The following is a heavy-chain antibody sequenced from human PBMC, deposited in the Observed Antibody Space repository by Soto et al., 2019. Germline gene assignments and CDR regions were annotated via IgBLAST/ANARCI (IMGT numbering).Heavy chain of an antibody. Sequence: EVQLLESGGGLVQPEGSLRLSCAASGFTFTSYAMGWVRQAPGKGLEWVSVISSGGSTYYADSVRGRFTISRDNSKDTPSLQMNSLRAEDTAVYYCAKRRGAGGHFDFWCQGALVTVSS. J-gene: IGHJ4*02. CDR3: AKRRGAGGHFDF. CDR2: ISSGGST. V-gene: IGHV3-23*01. CDR1: GFTFTSYA. D-gene: IGHD2-15*01.